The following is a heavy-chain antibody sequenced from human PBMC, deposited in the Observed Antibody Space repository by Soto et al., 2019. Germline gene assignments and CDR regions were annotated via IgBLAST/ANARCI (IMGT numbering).Heavy chain of an antibody. Sequence: GGSLRLSCAASGFTFSDYYMSWIRQAPGKGLEWVSYISSSGSTIYYADSVKGRFTISRDNAKNSLYLQMNSLRAEVTAVYYCARAPDSSGYYWTYYYYGMDVWGQGATVTVSS. CDR1: GFTFSDYY. V-gene: IGHV3-11*01. J-gene: IGHJ6*02. CDR2: ISSSGSTI. D-gene: IGHD3-22*01. CDR3: ARAPDSSGYYWTYYYYGMDV.